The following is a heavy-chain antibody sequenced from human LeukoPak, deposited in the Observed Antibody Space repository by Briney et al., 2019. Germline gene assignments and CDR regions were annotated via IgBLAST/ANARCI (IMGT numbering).Heavy chain of an antibody. V-gene: IGHV4-34*01. CDR2: INHSGST. D-gene: IGHD3-10*01. J-gene: IGHJ5*02. Sequence: SETLSLTCAVYGGSFSGYYWSWIRQPPGKGLEWIGEINHSGSTNYNPSLKSRVTISVDTSKNQFSLKLSSVTAADPAWYYCAIGRGVLWFVTRWFDPWGQGTLVTVSS. CDR3: AIGRGVLWFVTRWFDP. CDR1: GGSFSGYY.